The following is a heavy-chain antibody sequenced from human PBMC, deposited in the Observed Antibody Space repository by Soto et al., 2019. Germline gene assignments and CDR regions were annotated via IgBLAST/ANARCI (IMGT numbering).Heavy chain of an antibody. Sequence: GESLKISCQGSGYSFTSYWIGWVRQMPGKGLEWMGIIYPGDSDTRYSPSFQGQVTISADKSISTAYLQWSSLKASDTAMYYCARPAYSSSWYGRYYYYGMDVWGQGTTVTVSS. D-gene: IGHD6-13*01. CDR2: IYPGDSDT. V-gene: IGHV5-51*01. CDR3: ARPAYSSSWYGRYYYYGMDV. CDR1: GYSFTSYW. J-gene: IGHJ6*02.